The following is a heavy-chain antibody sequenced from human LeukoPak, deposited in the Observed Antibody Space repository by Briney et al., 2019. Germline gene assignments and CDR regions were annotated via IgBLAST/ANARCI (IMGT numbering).Heavy chain of an antibody. J-gene: IGHJ6*02. CDR1: GGSISSSSYY. V-gene: IGHV4-39*01. Sequence: PSETLSLTCTVSGGSISSSSYYWGWIRQPPGKGLEWIGSIYYSGSTYYNPSLKSRVTISVDTSKNQFSLKLSSVTAADTAVYYCARGITARAPGYSSGWYWGYYYYYGMDVWGQGTTVTVSS. CDR2: IYYSGST. D-gene: IGHD6-19*01. CDR3: ARGITARAPGYSSGWYWGYYYYYGMDV.